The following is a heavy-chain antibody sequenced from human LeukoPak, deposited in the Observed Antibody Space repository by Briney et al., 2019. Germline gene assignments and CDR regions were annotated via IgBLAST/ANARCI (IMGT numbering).Heavy chain of an antibody. D-gene: IGHD3-22*01. Sequence: SGGSLRLSCAAYGFTFSSYSMNWVRQAPGKGLEWVSYISSSRNYIFYADSVKGRFTISRDNAKNSLYLQMNSLRAEDTAVYYCARDPYYYDSSGYYGEGFDYWGQGTLVTVSS. CDR3: ARDPYYYDSSGYYGEGFDY. CDR1: GFTFSSYS. V-gene: IGHV3-21*01. CDR2: ISSSRNYI. J-gene: IGHJ4*02.